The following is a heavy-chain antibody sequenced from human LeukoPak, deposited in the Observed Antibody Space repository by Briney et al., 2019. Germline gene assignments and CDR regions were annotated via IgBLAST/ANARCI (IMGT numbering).Heavy chain of an antibody. CDR3: ARHSYYDSSGYYSPITS. CDR1: GGSISSSSYY. D-gene: IGHD3-22*01. J-gene: IGHJ4*02. V-gene: IGHV4-39*01. CDR2: IYYSGST. Sequence: PSETLSLTCTVSGGSISSSSYYWGWIRQPPGKGLEWIGRIYYSGSTYYNPSLKSRVTISVDTSKNQFSLKLSSVSAADAAVYYCARHSYYDSSGYYSPITSWGQGALVTVSS.